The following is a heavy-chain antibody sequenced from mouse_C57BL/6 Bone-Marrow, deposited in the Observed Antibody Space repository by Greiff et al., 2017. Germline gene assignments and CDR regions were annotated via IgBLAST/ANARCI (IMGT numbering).Heavy chain of an antibody. CDR3: AKDRPYYYGSSSYYFDY. J-gene: IGHJ2*01. CDR2: ISSCGSYT. Sequence: EVKVVESGGDLVKPGGSLKLSCAASGFTFSSYGMSWVRQTPDKRLEWVATISSCGSYTYYPHSVKGRFPISRVTAKNTLYMQSSRLKSGDTAMYYAAKDRPYYYGSSSYYFDYWGQGTTLTVSS. D-gene: IGHD1-1*01. V-gene: IGHV5-6*01. CDR1: GFTFSSYG.